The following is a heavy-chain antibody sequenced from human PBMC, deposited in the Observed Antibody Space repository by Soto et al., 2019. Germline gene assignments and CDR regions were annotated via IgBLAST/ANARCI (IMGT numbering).Heavy chain of an antibody. J-gene: IGHJ6*02. CDR1: GYSFTDYH. CDR3: ARGHSTDCSNGVCSFFYNHEMDV. D-gene: IGHD2-8*01. Sequence: GASVKVSCKASGYSFTDYHIHWVRQAPGQGLEWLGRINPKSGGTSTAQKFQGWVTMTRDRSISTVYMELTRLRSDDTAVYFCARGHSTDCSNGVCSFFYNHEMDVWGQGTRVTFSS. V-gene: IGHV1-2*04. CDR2: INPKSGGT.